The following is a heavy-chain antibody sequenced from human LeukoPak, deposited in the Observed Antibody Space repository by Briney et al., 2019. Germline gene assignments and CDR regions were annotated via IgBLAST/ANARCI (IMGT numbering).Heavy chain of an antibody. V-gene: IGHV1-69*01. D-gene: IGHD3-3*01. CDR1: GGTFSSYA. CDR3: ARNRPPSLFGVVEQNAFDI. Sequence: SAKVSCKASGGTFSSYAISWVRQAPGQGLVWMGGIIPIFGTANYAQKFQGRVTITADESTSTGYMELSSLRSEDTAVYYCARNRPPSLFGVVEQNAFDIWGQGTVVTVSS. CDR2: IIPIFGTA. J-gene: IGHJ3*02.